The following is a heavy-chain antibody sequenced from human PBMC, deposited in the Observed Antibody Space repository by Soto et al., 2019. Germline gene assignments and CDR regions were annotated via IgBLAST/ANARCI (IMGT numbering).Heavy chain of an antibody. CDR2: INPSGGST. CDR3: ARVIVVVPAAMEDYFDY. Sequence: EASVKVSCKAPGYTFTNFYIHWVRQAPGQGLEWMGIINPSGGSTTYAQKLLGRVTMTTDTSTSTVYMELRSLRSEDTAVYYCARVIVVVPAAMEDYFDYWGQGTLVTVSS. J-gene: IGHJ4*02. V-gene: IGHV1-46*04. D-gene: IGHD2-2*01. CDR1: GYTFTNFY.